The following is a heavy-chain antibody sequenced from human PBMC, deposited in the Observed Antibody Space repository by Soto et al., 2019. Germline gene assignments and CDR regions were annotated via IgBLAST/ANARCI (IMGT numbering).Heavy chain of an antibody. V-gene: IGHV3-48*04. CDR1: GFTFSSYS. CDR3: ARGSDYYYYYYMDV. Sequence: EVQLVESGGGLVQPGGSLRLSCAASGFTFSSYSMNWVRQAPGKGLEWVSYISSSSSTIYYADSVKGRFTISRDNAKISLYLQMTSLRAEDTAVYYCARGSDYYYYYYMDVWGKGTTVTVSS. J-gene: IGHJ6*03. CDR2: ISSSSSTI.